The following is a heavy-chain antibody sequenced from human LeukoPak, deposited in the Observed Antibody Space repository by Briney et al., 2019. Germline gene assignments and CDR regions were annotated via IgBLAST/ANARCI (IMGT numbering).Heavy chain of an antibody. CDR1: GYSFTSYW. Sequence: GGSLKISCKGSGYSFTSYWISWVRQMPGKGREWMGRIDPSDSYTNYSPSFQGHVTISADKSISTAYLQWSSLKASDTAMYYCARHGVVVTATQTNWFDPWGQGTLVTVSS. CDR3: ARHGVVVTATQTNWFDP. J-gene: IGHJ5*02. CDR2: IDPSDSYT. V-gene: IGHV5-10-1*01. D-gene: IGHD2-21*02.